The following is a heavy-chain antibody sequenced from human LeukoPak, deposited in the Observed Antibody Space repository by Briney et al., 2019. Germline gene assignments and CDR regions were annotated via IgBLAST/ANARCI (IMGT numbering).Heavy chain of an antibody. J-gene: IGHJ5*02. CDR1: GVSISSYY. V-gene: IGHV4-59*01. Sequence: SETLSLTCTVSGVSISSYYWSWVRQPPGKGLEWVGYIYYSGSTNYNPSLKSRVTISVDTSKNQFSLKLSSVTAADTAVYYCAREILLWFGELSYNWFDPWGQGTLVTVSS. CDR3: AREILLWFGELSYNWFDP. D-gene: IGHD3-10*01. CDR2: IYYSGST.